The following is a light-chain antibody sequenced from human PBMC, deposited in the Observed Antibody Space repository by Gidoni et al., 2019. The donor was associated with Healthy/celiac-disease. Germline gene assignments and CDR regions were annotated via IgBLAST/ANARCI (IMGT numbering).Light chain of an antibody. V-gene: IGKV1-5*03. CDR3: QQYNSYPLT. CDR1: QSISSW. Sequence: DIQMTQSPSTLSASVGDRVTITCRASQSISSWLAWYQQKPGKAPKLLIYKASSLESGVPSRFSGSGSVTEFTLTISSLQPDDFATYYCQQYNSYPLTFXXXTKVEIK. J-gene: IGKJ1*01. CDR2: KAS.